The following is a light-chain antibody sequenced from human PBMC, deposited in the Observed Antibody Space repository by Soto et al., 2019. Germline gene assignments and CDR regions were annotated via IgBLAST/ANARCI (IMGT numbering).Light chain of an antibody. CDR3: SSYAGSNIVV. V-gene: IGLV2-8*01. CDR2: EVS. Sequence: QPVLTQPPSASGSPGQSVTISCTGTSSDVGGYNYVSWYQQHPGKAPKLMIYEVSKRPSGVPDRFSGSKSGNMASLTVSGLQAEDEADYYCSSYAGSNIVVFGGGTQLTVL. J-gene: IGLJ2*01. CDR1: SSDVGGYNY.